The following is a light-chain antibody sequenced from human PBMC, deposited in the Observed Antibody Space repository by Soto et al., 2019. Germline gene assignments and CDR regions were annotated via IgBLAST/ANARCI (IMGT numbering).Light chain of an antibody. J-gene: IGLJ1*01. Sequence: QSVLTQPASVSGSPGQSITISCSGTRSDIGRYNYVAWYQQFPGKTPKILIYGVSNRPSGVSSRFSGSKSGNTASLTISGLQAEAEADYYCISYTGSSTSYVFGSGTKVTVL. CDR1: RSDIGRYNY. V-gene: IGLV2-14*01. CDR2: GVS. CDR3: ISYTGSSTSYV.